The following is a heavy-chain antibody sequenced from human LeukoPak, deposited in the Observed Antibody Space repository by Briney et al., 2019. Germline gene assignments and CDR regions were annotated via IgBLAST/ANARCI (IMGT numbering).Heavy chain of an antibody. V-gene: IGHV3-21*01. CDR2: ISGSGDDI. CDR3: ARDRDYDFWSGYFRTATKPNWFDP. J-gene: IGHJ5*02. Sequence: PGGSLRLSCATSGFTFNNYAMGWVRQAPGKGLEWVSSISGSGDDISYADSVKGRFTISRDNAKNSLYLQMNSLRAEDTAVYYCARDRDYDFWSGYFRTATKPNWFDPWGQGTLVTVSS. D-gene: IGHD3-3*01. CDR1: GFTFNNYA.